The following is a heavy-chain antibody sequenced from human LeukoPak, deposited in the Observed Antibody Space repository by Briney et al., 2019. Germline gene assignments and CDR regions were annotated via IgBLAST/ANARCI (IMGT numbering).Heavy chain of an antibody. CDR2: IYYSGST. V-gene: IGHV4-59*01. Sequence: SETLSLTCAVYGGSFSGYYWSWIRQPPGKGLEWIGYIYYSGSTNYNPSLKSRVTISVDTSKNQFSLKLSSVTAADTAVYYCARDGVLTGGNWFDPWGQGTLVTVSS. CDR3: ARDGVLTGGNWFDP. CDR1: GGSFSGYY. D-gene: IGHD3-9*01. J-gene: IGHJ5*02.